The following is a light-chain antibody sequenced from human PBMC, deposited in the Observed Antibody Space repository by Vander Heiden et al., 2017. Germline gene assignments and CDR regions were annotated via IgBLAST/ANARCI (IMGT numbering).Light chain of an antibody. CDR2: AAS. V-gene: IGKV1-39*01. CDR3: QQSYRTPEFT. Sequence: DIQMTQSPSSLSASVGDRVTITCRASQSISSYLNWYQQKPGKAPKLLIYAASSLQSGVPSRFSGSGSGTDFTLTISRLQPEDFATYYCQQSYRTPEFTFGPGTKVDIK. J-gene: IGKJ3*01. CDR1: QSISSY.